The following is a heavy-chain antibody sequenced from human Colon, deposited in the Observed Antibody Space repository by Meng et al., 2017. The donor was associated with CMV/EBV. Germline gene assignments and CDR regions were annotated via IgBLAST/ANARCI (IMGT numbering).Heavy chain of an antibody. CDR2: IRYDGSSK. D-gene: IGHD4-23*01. Sequence: SCAASGFTFSNYGMHWVRQAPGKGLEWVAFIRYDGSSKYYADSVKGRFTISRDNSKNTLYLQMSSLRAEDTAVYYCAKATTVVTHLDYWGQGTLVTVSS. CDR3: AKATTVVTHLDY. CDR1: GFTFSNYG. J-gene: IGHJ4*02. V-gene: IGHV3-30*02.